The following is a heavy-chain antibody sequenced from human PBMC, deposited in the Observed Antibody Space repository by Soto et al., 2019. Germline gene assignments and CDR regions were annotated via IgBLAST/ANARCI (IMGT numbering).Heavy chain of an antibody. CDR1: AGSVSSGSHY. D-gene: IGHD2-2*01. Sequence: SETLSLTCSVSAGSVSSGSHYWSWIRQPPGRGLEWIGYIQQRGTTNYNPTLKSRVTISVETAKNQFSLKLNSVTAADTAMFYCARGGGYCSGTSCYTYFFDYWGQGTLVTVSS. J-gene: IGHJ4*02. CDR2: IQQRGTT. V-gene: IGHV4-61*01. CDR3: ARGGGYCSGTSCYTYFFDY.